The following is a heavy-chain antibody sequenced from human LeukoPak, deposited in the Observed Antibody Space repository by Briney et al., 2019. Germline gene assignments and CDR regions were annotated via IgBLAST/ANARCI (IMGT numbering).Heavy chain of an antibody. CDR2: INCSGTST. CDR1: GFTFRSYA. Sequence: GGALRLSCAASGFTFRSYAMSWVRQAPGKGLEWVLAINCSGTSTYYADSVKGRFTSSRDKSKNTLYLQMNSLRAEDTAVYYCEGTYYYDSSDDYWGQGTLVSVSS. J-gene: IGHJ4*02. V-gene: IGHV3-23*05. D-gene: IGHD3-22*01. CDR3: EGTYYYDSSDDY.